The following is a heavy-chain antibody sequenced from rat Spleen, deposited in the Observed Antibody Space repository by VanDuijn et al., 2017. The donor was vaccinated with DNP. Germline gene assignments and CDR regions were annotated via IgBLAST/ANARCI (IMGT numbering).Heavy chain of an antibody. D-gene: IGHD1-10*01. CDR3: ARHGQQPHYFDY. V-gene: IGHV5-31*01. CDR2: ITRTGGNT. CDR1: GFTFNNYW. Sequence: EVQLVETGGGLVQPGRSLKLSCVASGFTFNNYWMTWIRQVPGKGLEWIASITRTGGNTYYPDSVKGRFTISRDNAKNTLYLQMNSLRSEDTATYYCARHGQQPHYFDYWGQGVMVTVSS. J-gene: IGHJ2*01.